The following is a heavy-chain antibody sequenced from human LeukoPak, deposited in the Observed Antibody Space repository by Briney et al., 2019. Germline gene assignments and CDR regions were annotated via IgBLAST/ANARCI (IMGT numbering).Heavy chain of an antibody. CDR3: ARIAAAGTSAFYSYYYMDV. V-gene: IGHV3-66*01. CDR2: IYSGGST. CDR1: EFSVGSNY. Sequence: GGSLRLSCAASEFSVGSNYMTWVRQAPGKGLEWVSLIYSGGSTYYADSVKGRFTISRDNSKNTLYLQMNSLRAEDTAVYYCARIAAAGTSAFYSYYYMDVWGKGTTVTISS. D-gene: IGHD6-13*01. J-gene: IGHJ6*03.